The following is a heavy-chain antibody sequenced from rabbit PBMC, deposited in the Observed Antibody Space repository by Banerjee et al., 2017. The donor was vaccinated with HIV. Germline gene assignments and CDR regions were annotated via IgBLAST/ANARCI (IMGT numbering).Heavy chain of an antibody. V-gene: IGHV1S43*01. CDR3: GRDRDGDAGYGSLAL. CDR2: IYSGSNGNA. Sequence: QQQLVESGGGLVKPEGSLTLTCTASGFSFSSGYDMCWVRQAPGKGLEWIACIYSGSNGNAYYASWAKGRFTISRSTSLNTVDLKMTSLTAADTATYFCGRDRDGDAGYGSLALWGPGTLVTVS. CDR1: GFSFSSGYD. D-gene: IGHD6-1*01. J-gene: IGHJ4*01.